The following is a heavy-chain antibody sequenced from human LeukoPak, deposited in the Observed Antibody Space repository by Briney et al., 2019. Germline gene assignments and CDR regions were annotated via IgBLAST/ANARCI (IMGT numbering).Heavy chain of an antibody. CDR1: GYTFTSYD. Sequence: GASVKVSCKASGYTFTSYDINWVRQATGQGLEWMGWMNPNSGNTGYAQKFQGRVTMTRNTSISTAYVELSSLRSEDTAVYYCAREVGYCSGGSCYSGNWFDPWGQGTLVTVSS. CDR2: MNPNSGNT. D-gene: IGHD2-15*01. J-gene: IGHJ5*02. CDR3: AREVGYCSGGSCYSGNWFDP. V-gene: IGHV1-8*01.